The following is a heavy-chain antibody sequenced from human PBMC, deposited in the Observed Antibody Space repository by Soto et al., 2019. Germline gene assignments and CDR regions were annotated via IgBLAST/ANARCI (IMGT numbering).Heavy chain of an antibody. CDR1: GFTSSSDW. CDR2: IKQDGSEK. D-gene: IGHD3-3*01. CDR3: AREDDFRSGYRYYFDY. J-gene: IGHJ4*02. V-gene: IGHV3-7*03. Sequence: GPSLRLSCAASGFTSSSDWMSWVRQAPGKGLEWVANIKQDGSEKYYVDAVKGRFTISRDNAKNSLYLQMNSLRAEGTAVYYCAREDDFRSGYRYYFDYWGQGT.